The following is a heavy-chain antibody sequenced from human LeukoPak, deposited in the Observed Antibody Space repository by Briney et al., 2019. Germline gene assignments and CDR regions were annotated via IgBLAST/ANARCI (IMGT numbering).Heavy chain of an antibody. CDR1: GGSISSYY. V-gene: IGHV4-59*01. J-gene: IGHJ6*02. CDR2: IYYNGST. Sequence: SETLSLTCTVSGGSISSYYWSWIRQPPGKGLEWIGYIYYNGSTNYNPSLKSRVTISVDTSKNQFSLKLSSVTAADTAVYYCARAPRHCSGGSCGAYYYGMDVWGQGTTVTVSS. D-gene: IGHD2-15*01. CDR3: ARAPRHCSGGSCGAYYYGMDV.